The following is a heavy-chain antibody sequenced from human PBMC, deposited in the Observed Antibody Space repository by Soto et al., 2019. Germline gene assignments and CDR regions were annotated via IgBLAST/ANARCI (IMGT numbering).Heavy chain of an antibody. CDR3: AKDKTIVGVVIPYHFDY. V-gene: IGHV3-23*01. D-gene: IGHD3-3*01. CDR1: GFTFSSYA. J-gene: IGHJ4*02. CDR2: ISGSGGST. Sequence: EVQLLESGGGLVQPGGTLRLSCAAAGFTFSSYAMSWVRQAPGKGLEWVSAISGSGGSTYYADSVKGRFTISRDNSKNTLYLQMNSLRAEDTAVYYCAKDKTIVGVVIPYHFDYCGQGTLVTVSS.